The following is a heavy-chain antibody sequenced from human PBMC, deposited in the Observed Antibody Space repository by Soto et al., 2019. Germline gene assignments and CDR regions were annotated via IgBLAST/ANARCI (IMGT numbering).Heavy chain of an antibody. CDR3: ARQWGLLPYYVMNV. CDR2: ISYTGRT. D-gene: IGHD1-26*01. CDR1: GDSVTSGSYY. Sequence: SETLSLTCIVSGDSVTSGSYYWTWLRQPPGKGLEWIGYISYTGRTKYNPSLQSRVTISVDTSKNDFSLNLSSVTAADTAVYFCARQWGLLPYYVMNVWGHGTAVTVSS. V-gene: IGHV4-61*03. J-gene: IGHJ6*02.